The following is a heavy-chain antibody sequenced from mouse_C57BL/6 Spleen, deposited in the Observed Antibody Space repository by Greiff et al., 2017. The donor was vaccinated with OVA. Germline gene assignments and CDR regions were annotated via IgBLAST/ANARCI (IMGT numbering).Heavy chain of an antibody. D-gene: IGHD1-1*01. Sequence: QVQLQQPGAELVKPGASVQLSCKASGYTFTSYWMHWVKQRPGQGLEWIGMIHPNSGSTNYNEKFKSKATLTVDKSSSTAYMHLSSLTSEDSAVYYSERSPPESSYAMDYWGQGTSVTVSS. J-gene: IGHJ4*01. V-gene: IGHV1-64*01. CDR2: IHPNSGST. CDR3: ERSPPESSYAMDY. CDR1: GYTFTSYW.